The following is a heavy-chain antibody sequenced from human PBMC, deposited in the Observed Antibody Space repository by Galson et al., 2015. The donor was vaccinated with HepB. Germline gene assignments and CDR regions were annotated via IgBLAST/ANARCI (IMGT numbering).Heavy chain of an antibody. CDR3: VKEDILSGFSVGSFHV. D-gene: IGHD3-9*01. CDR1: GFNFNYYA. CDR2: ITNDGVGT. V-gene: IGHV3-64D*06. J-gene: IGHJ3*01. Sequence: SLRLSCAASGFNFNYYAMHWVRQAPGRGLEYIPGITNDGVGTNYAASVNGRFTISRDNARKSLNLQVTSLRPEDTALYYCVKEDILSGFSVGSFHVWGQGTMVTVSS.